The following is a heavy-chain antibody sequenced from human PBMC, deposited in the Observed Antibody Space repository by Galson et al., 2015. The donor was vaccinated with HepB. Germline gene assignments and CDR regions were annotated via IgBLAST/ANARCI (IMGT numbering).Heavy chain of an antibody. Sequence: SVKVSCKASGYTFSRYSITWVRQAPGQGLERVGWISAYNRDTNYTQKLQGRVTMTTDTSTNTVYMELRSLRSDDTAIYYCARGAHVVVVDATQNNWFDPWGQGTLVTVSS. CDR2: ISAYNRDT. D-gene: IGHD2-15*01. V-gene: IGHV1-18*01. CDR3: ARGAHVVVVDATQNNWFDP. CDR1: GYTFSRYS. J-gene: IGHJ5*02.